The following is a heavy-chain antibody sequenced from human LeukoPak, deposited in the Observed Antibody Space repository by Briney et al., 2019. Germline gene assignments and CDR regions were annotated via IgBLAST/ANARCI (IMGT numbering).Heavy chain of an antibody. Sequence: GVSLRLSCAASGVTFSSHWMHWVRQDPERGLVGVAHINADGSGTYYAASVKGRFTISRDNAKNTLYLQMHSLTAEDTAVYYCVRGALRDCSYTSCTRGNWFDPWGQGTLVTVSS. CDR1: GVTFSSHW. D-gene: IGHD2-2*01. J-gene: IGHJ5*02. CDR2: INADGSGT. V-gene: IGHV3-74*01. CDR3: VRGALRDCSYTSCTRGNWFDP.